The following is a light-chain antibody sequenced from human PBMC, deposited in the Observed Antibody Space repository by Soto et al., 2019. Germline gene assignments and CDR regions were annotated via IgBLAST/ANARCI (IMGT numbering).Light chain of an antibody. Sequence: EIVLTQSPGTLSLSPGERATLSCRASQSFSNNYLAWYQQKPGQAPRLLIYGASSRATGIPDRFRGSGSGTDFTLTISRLEPEDFAVYYCQHYGTSTTFGQGTKVEIK. J-gene: IGKJ1*01. CDR2: GAS. V-gene: IGKV3-20*01. CDR3: QHYGTSTT. CDR1: QSFSNNY.